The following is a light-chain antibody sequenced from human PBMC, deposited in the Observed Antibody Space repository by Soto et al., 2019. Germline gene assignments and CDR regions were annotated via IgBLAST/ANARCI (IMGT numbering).Light chain of an antibody. Sequence: EIVLTQSPATLSLSPGERATLSCRASQRISRSLAWYQHKPGQAPRLLIFDTSNRATAIPARFSGSGSGTDFTLTISSLEPEDFAIYYCQQRDSWPRTFGQGTKVEIK. CDR2: DTS. CDR1: QRISRS. J-gene: IGKJ1*01. CDR3: QQRDSWPRT. V-gene: IGKV3-11*01.